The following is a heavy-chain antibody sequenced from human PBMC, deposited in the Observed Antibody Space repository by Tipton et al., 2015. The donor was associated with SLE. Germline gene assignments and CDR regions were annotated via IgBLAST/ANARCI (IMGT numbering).Heavy chain of an antibody. V-gene: IGHV4-59*08. Sequence: TLSLTCSVSGGSISSHFWIWIRQSPGKGLEWIGYIYYSGSTNYNPSLKSRVTISVDTSKNQFSLKLSSVTAADTAVYYCARQGGEWLFYYYGMDVWGQGTTVTVSS. D-gene: IGHD3-3*01. CDR3: ARQGGEWLFYYYGMDV. J-gene: IGHJ6*02. CDR2: IYYSGST. CDR1: GGSISSHF.